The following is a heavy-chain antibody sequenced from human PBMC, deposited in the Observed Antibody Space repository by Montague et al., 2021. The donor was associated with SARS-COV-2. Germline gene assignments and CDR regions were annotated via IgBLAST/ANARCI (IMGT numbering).Heavy chain of an antibody. CDR1: GDSVSSNIAT. CDR3: ARIPVGSKYYFDF. Sequence: CASSGDSVSSNIATWNWIGQSPSRGLEWLGRTYYRSKWYNDYAESVKSRRTIDPDTSKHQFSLHLNSVTPEDTAVYYCARIPVGSKYYFDFWGQGTLVTVSS. D-gene: IGHD2-2*01. V-gene: IGHV6-1*01. J-gene: IGHJ4*02. CDR2: TYYRSKWYN.